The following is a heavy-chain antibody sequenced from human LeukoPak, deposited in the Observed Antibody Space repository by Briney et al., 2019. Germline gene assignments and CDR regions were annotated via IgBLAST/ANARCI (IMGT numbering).Heavy chain of an antibody. CDR1: VRSIRSSIYY. D-gene: IGHD6-13*01. Sequence: SDPLSLTCTLSVRSIRSSIYYWGWTRQPAGKGLEWIGRVYSIGRTNYPPSLKSRVTMSVDTSKNQFSLKLSSETAADAAMYYRARGTRIAAAGALYYYYGMDVWSQGTTATVSS. CDR2: VYSIGRT. V-gene: IGHV4-61*02. CDR3: ARGTRIAAAGALYYYYGMDV. J-gene: IGHJ6*02.